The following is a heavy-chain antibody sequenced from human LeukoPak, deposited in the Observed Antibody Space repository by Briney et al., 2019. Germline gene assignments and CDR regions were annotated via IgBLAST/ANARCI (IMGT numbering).Heavy chain of an antibody. CDR2: SYYNGNT. Sequence: PSETLSLTCTVSGGSITNYYWSWIRQPPGKGLEWIGFSYYNGNTNYNPSLKSRVTISVDTSKNQFSLKLSSVTAADTAVYYCARVYYSSSYDYWYFDLWGRGTLVTVSS. V-gene: IGHV4-59*01. CDR3: ARVYYSSSYDYWYFDL. J-gene: IGHJ2*01. CDR1: GGSITNYY. D-gene: IGHD6-13*01.